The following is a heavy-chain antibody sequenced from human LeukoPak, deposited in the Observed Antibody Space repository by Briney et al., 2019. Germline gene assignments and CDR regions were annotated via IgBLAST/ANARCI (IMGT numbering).Heavy chain of an antibody. CDR1: GFTFSSYG. D-gene: IGHD6-13*01. Sequence: PGGSLRLSCAASGFTFSSYGMHRVRQAPGKGLEWVAFIRYDGSNKYYADSVKGRFTISRDNSKNTPYLQMNSLRAEDTAVYYCAKPPSRSSWSFVYWGQGTLVTVSS. J-gene: IGHJ4*02. CDR2: IRYDGSNK. CDR3: AKPPSRSSWSFVY. V-gene: IGHV3-30*02.